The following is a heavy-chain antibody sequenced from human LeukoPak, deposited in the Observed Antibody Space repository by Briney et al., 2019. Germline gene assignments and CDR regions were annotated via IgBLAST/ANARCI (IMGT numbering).Heavy chain of an antibody. D-gene: IGHD1-26*01. Sequence: ASVKVSCKASGYTFTGYYIHWVRQAPGQGLELMGWINTNSGDTKHAQKFQGRVTMTRDMSISTAYMELSRLTSDDTAVYYCARGRLSAGWELRPKFDYWGQGTLVTVSS. J-gene: IGHJ4*02. V-gene: IGHV1-2*02. CDR1: GYTFTGYY. CDR2: INTNSGDT. CDR3: ARGRLSAGWELRPKFDY.